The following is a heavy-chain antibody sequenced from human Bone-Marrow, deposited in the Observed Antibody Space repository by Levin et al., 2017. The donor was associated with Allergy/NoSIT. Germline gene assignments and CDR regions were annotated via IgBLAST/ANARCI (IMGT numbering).Heavy chain of an antibody. J-gene: IGHJ2*01. V-gene: IGHV3-33*01. CDR2: IWFDGTDK. CDR1: ESSFRNHA. CDR3: ARGEEETLWYFDL. Sequence: GESLKISCEASESSFRNHAMHWVRQAPGKGLEWVAIIWFDGTDKYYSDSVKGRFTISRDNSKNTLYLQMDSLKVADTAIYYCARGEEETLWYFDLWGRGTLVTVSS.